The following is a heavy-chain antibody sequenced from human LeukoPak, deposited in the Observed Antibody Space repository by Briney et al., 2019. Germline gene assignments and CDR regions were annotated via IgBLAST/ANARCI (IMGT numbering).Heavy chain of an antibody. CDR3: ARQRGSGCLDE. J-gene: IGHJ4*02. CDR1: RFTLSNYW. D-gene: IGHD6-19*01. Sequence: PGGSLSLSCAASRFTLSNYWMSWVRQAPGKGREWVANIKQDGSETYYVDSVKGRFTISRDNAKNSLSLQMNSLRAEDTAVYYCARQRGSGCLDEWGQGTLVTVSS. V-gene: IGHV3-7*01. CDR2: IKQDGSET.